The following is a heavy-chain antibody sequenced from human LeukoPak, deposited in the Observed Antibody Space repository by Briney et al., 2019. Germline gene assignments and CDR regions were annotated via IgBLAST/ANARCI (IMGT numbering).Heavy chain of an antibody. CDR2: TYYRSKWYN. Sequence: PSQTLSLTCAISGDSVSSNSAAWNWIRQSPSRGLAWLGRTYYRSKWYNDYAQSVKSRITINPDTSMNQFSLQLNSVAPEDTAVYYCARGVSPRLWFDPWGQGTLVTVSP. J-gene: IGHJ5*02. CDR3: ARGVSPRLWFDP. CDR1: GDSVSSNSAA. V-gene: IGHV6-1*01.